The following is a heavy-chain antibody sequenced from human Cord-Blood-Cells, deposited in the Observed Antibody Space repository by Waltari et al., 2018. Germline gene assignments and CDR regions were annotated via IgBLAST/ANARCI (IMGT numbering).Heavy chain of an antibody. V-gene: IGHV3-48*02. CDR1: GFTFSSYS. J-gene: IGHJ6*02. CDR2: ISSSSSTI. D-gene: IGHD3-22*01. CDR3: ARDYYDSSGYAYYYYYYGMDV. Sequence: EVQLVESGGGLVQPGGSLRLSCAASGFTFSSYSMNWVRQAPGKGLELVSYISSSSSTIYYADSVKGRFTISRDNAKNSLYLQMNSLRDEDTAVYYCARDYYDSSGYAYYYYYYGMDVWGQGTTVTVSS.